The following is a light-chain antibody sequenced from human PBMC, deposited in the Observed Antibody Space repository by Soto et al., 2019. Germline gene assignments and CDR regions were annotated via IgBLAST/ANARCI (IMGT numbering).Light chain of an antibody. CDR1: QTVSSN. Sequence: EIVMTQSPGTLSVSPGERATLSCRASQTVSSNVAWYQQKRGQAPRLLIYGASTRATGIPARFSGSGSGTEFTLTISSLPSEDFAVYYCQQYHNWYTFGQGTKLEI. CDR2: GAS. CDR3: QQYHNWYT. J-gene: IGKJ2*01. V-gene: IGKV3-15*01.